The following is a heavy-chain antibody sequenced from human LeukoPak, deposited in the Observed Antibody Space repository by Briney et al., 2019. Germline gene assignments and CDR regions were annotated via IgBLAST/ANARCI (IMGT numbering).Heavy chain of an antibody. CDR3: ARGVRSSWYVPFDY. V-gene: IGHV4-39*07. D-gene: IGHD6-13*01. Sequence: SETLSLTCTVSGGSISSSSYYWGWIRQPPGKGLEWIGEINHSGSTNYNPSLKSRVTISVDTSKNQFSLKLSSVTAADTAVYYCARGVRSSWYVPFDYWGQGTLVTVSS. J-gene: IGHJ4*02. CDR2: INHSGST. CDR1: GGSISSSSYY.